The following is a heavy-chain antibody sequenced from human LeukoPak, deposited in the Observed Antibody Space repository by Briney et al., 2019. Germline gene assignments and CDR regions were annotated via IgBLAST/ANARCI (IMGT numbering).Heavy chain of an antibody. J-gene: IGHJ6*03. CDR3: ASGTIAAAGPIYYYFYYMDV. Sequence: SETLYLTCTVSGDSISSYYWSWIRQPPGKGLEWIGYIYYSGSTNYNPSLKSRVTISVDTSKDQFSLKLSSVTAADTAVYYCASGTIAAAGPIYYYFYYMDVWGKGTTVTVSS. D-gene: IGHD6-13*01. V-gene: IGHV4-59*01. CDR2: IYYSGST. CDR1: GDSISSYY.